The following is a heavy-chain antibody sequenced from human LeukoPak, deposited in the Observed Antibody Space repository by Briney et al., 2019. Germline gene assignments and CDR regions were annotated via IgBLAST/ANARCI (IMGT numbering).Heavy chain of an antibody. CDR1: GGTFSSYA. Sequence: ASVKVSCKASGGTFSSYAISWVRQAPGQGLEWMGVIIPIFGTANYAQKFQGRVTITADESTSTAYMELSSLRSEDTAVYYCARAGTTGNVGSDDAFDIWGQGTMVTVSS. CDR2: IIPIFGTA. V-gene: IGHV1-69*13. D-gene: IGHD1-1*01. J-gene: IGHJ3*02. CDR3: ARAGTTGNVGSDDAFDI.